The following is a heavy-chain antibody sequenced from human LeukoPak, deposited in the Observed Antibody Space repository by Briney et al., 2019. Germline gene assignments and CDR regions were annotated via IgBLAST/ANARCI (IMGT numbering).Heavy chain of an antibody. CDR2: ISSSSSYI. CDR3: ARVQVAATGPIDY. CDR1: GFTFSTYS. Sequence: KPGGSLRLSCAASGFTFSTYSMNWVRQAPGKGLEWVSSISSSSSYIYYADSVKGRFTISRDNAKNSLYLQMSSLRAEDTAVYYCARVQVAATGPIDYWGQGTLVTVSS. V-gene: IGHV3-21*01. J-gene: IGHJ4*02. D-gene: IGHD1-26*01.